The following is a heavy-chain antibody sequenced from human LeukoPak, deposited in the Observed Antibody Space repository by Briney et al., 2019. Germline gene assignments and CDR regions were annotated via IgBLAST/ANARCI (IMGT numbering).Heavy chain of an antibody. J-gene: IGHJ4*02. D-gene: IGHD3-10*01. CDR1: GYTFTGYH. CDR3: AGDMVRGVILRRVLEY. CDR2: INPNSGGT. V-gene: IGHV1-2*02. Sequence: ASVKVSCKASGYTFTGYHMHWVRQAPGQGLEWMGWINPNSGGTNYAQKFQGRVTMTRDTSINTAYMELSRLRSDDTAVYYCAGDMVRGVILRRVLEYWGQGTLVTVSS.